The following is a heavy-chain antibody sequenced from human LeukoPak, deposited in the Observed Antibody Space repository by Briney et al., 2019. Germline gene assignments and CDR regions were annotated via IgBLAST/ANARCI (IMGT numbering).Heavy chain of an antibody. D-gene: IGHD3-10*01. Sequence: GGSLRLSCAASGFTFSSYGMSWVRQAPGKGLEWVSAISGSGGSTYYADSVKGRFTISRDNSKNSLYLQMNSLRAEDTAVYYCAGTLWFGELYYFDYWGQGTLVTVSS. J-gene: IGHJ4*02. CDR2: ISGSGGST. CDR3: AGTLWFGELYYFDY. CDR1: GFTFSSYG. V-gene: IGHV3-23*01.